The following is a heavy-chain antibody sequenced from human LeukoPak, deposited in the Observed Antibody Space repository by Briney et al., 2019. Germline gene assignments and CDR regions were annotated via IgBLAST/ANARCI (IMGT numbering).Heavy chain of an antibody. D-gene: IGHD4-17*01. CDR2: IYYSGST. V-gene: IGHV4-59*08. CDR3: ARQGYGDLPFDY. J-gene: IGHJ4*02. CDR1: GGSISSYY. Sequence: SETLSLTCTVSGGSISSYYWSWIRQPPGKGLEWIGYIYYSGSTNYNPSLKSRVTISVDTSKNQFSLKLSSVTAADTAVYYCARQGYGDLPFDYWGQGTLVTVSS.